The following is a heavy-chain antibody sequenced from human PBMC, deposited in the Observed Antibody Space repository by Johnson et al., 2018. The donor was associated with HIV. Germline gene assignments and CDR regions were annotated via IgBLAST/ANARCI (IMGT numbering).Heavy chain of an antibody. D-gene: IGHD5-24*01. Sequence: VHLVESGGGVVQPGGSLRLSCAASGFTVSSNYMSWVRQAPGKGLESVSVVYSGGTTHYADSVKGRSTISRDNSKNTLYLQMNSLRAEDTAVYYCARAIGDGYPGMKAFDIWGQGTMVTVSS. CDR3: ARAIGDGYPGMKAFDI. CDR1: GFTVSSNY. V-gene: IGHV3-66*02. J-gene: IGHJ3*02. CDR2: VYSGGTT.